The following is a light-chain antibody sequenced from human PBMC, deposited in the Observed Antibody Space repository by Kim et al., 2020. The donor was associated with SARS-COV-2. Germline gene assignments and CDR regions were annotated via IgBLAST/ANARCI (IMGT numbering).Light chain of an antibody. CDR2: QHT. CDR1: KLGDKY. Sequence: SHELTQPPSVSVSPGQTASITCSGSKLGDKYAYWYQKKAGQSPVLVIYQHTKRPSGISQRFSGSSSGNTATLTISRAQTMDEADYYCQAWDSSTAVFGGG. V-gene: IGLV3-1*01. CDR3: QAWDSSTAV. J-gene: IGLJ3*02.